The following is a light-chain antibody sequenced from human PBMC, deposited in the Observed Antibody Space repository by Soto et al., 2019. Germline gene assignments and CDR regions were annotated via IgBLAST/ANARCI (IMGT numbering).Light chain of an antibody. Sequence: EIVLTQSPGTLSLSPGERATLSCRASQSFTSRSLAWYQQKPGLAPRLLISGTSNRAAGIPDRFSGSGSGTDFTLKISRVEAEDVGVYYCMQTMQVLPLTFGGGTKVDIK. CDR1: QSFTSRS. J-gene: IGKJ4*01. V-gene: IGKV3-20*01. CDR3: MQTMQVLPLT. CDR2: GTS.